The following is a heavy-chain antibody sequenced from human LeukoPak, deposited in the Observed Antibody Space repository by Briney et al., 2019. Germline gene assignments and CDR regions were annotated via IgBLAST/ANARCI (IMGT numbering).Heavy chain of an antibody. CDR1: GLTFRSYG. CDR2: IWNDGSNK. V-gene: IGHV3-33*06. Sequence: GGSLRLSCTASGLTFRSYGMHWVRQAPGKGLETVAVIWNDGSNKSYEDSVKRRFTISRDNSNNRLYLEMSSLGAEDTAVYYCAKEVVPAVTDGWFDRWGQGTLVTVSS. J-gene: IGHJ5*02. CDR3: AKEVVPAVTDGWFDR. D-gene: IGHD2-2*01.